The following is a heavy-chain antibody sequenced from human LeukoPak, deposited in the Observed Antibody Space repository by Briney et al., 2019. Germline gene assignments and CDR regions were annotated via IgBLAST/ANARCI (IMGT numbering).Heavy chain of an antibody. J-gene: IGHJ4*02. CDR1: GFTFSSYS. D-gene: IGHD1-7*01. CDR2: ISSSSSYI. Sequence: GGSLRLSCAASGFTFSSYSMNWVRQAPGKGLDWVSSISSSSSYIYYADSVKGRFTISRDNAKNSLYLQMNSLRAEDTAVYYCAGSGITGTIDYWGQGTLVTVSS. CDR3: AGSGITGTIDY. V-gene: IGHV3-21*01.